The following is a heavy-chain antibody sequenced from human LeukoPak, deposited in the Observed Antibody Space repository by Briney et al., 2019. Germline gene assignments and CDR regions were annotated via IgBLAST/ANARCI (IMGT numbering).Heavy chain of an antibody. CDR3: ARDGDGSGKLDI. V-gene: IGHV3-21*01. Sequence: GGSLRLSCAASGFTFSSYSMNWVRQAPGKGLEWVSSISSSSSYIYYADSVKGRFTISRDNAKNSLYLQMNSLRAEDTAVYYCARDGDGSGKLDIWGQGTMVTVSS. J-gene: IGHJ3*02. CDR1: GFTFSSYS. CDR2: ISSSSSYI. D-gene: IGHD3-10*01.